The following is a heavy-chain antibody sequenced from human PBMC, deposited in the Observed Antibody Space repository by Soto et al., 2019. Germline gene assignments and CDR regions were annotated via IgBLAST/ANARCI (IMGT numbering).Heavy chain of an antibody. CDR2: IYYSGST. V-gene: IGHV4-31*03. Sequence: QVQLQESGPGLVKPSQTLSLTCTVSGGSISSGGYYWSWIRQHPGKGLEWIGYIYYSGSTYYNPSLKSRGTISVDTSKNQSSLKLSSVTAADTAVYYFARGGGIAARRNWFDPWGQGTLVTVSS. CDR3: ARGGGIAARRNWFDP. D-gene: IGHD6-6*01. J-gene: IGHJ5*02. CDR1: GGSISSGGYY.